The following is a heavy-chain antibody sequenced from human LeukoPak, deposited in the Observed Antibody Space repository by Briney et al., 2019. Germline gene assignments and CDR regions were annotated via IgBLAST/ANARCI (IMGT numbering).Heavy chain of an antibody. CDR3: AKRGWSEYYFDF. CDR1: GYTFTGYY. D-gene: IGHD6-19*01. J-gene: IGHJ4*02. Sequence: GASVNVSYTASGYTFTGYYMHWVRQAPGHGLEWMGGIIPIFGTANYAQKFQGRVTITADESTSTAYVELSSLRSEDTAVYYCAKRGWSEYYFDFWGQGTLVTVSS. CDR2: IIPIFGTA. V-gene: IGHV1-69*13.